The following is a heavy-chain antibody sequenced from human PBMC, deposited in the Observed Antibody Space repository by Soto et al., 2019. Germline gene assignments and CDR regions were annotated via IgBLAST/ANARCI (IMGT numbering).Heavy chain of an antibody. V-gene: IGHV4-59*01. Sequence: PSETLSLTCTVSGGSISNYYWSWIRQPPGKELEWIGYIYYSGSTNYNPSLKSRVTISVDTSKNQFSLNLSSVTAADTAVYYCARDRPHPYYYGSGTYYPYYYGMDVWGQGTTVTVSS. D-gene: IGHD3-10*01. CDR1: GGSISNYY. CDR3: ARDRPHPYYYGSGTYYPYYYGMDV. J-gene: IGHJ6*02. CDR2: IYYSGST.